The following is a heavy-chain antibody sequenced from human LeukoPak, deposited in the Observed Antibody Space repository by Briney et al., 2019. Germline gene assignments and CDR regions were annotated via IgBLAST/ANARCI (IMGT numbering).Heavy chain of an antibody. CDR1: GFTFSSYA. J-gene: IGHJ4*02. V-gene: IGHV3-23*01. CDR3: AKLTGEYYYDSSGYPN. Sequence: GGSLRLSCAASGFTFSSYAMSWVRQAPGKGLEWVSAISGSGGSTYYADSVKGRSTISRDNSKNTLYLQMNSLRAEDTAVYYCAKLTGEYYYDSSGYPNWGQGTLVTVSS. CDR2: ISGSGGST. D-gene: IGHD3-22*01.